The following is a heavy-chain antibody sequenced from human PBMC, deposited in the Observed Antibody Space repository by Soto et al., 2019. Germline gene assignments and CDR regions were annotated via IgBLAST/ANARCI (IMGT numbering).Heavy chain of an antibody. D-gene: IGHD2-2*03. V-gene: IGHV3-23*01. CDR2: ISDSGST. CDR1: GFTFSTSA. Sequence: EVQLLESGGGLVQPGGSLRLSCEASGFTFSTSAMSWVRQAPGKGLEWVSTISDSGSTYYADSVKGRFTISRDNSKNNMYLQMNSLRAEDTAVFYSAKVWGEDGYCSRTSCLYYFHHWGQGTLVTVSS. J-gene: IGHJ4*02. CDR3: AKVWGEDGYCSRTSCLYYFHH.